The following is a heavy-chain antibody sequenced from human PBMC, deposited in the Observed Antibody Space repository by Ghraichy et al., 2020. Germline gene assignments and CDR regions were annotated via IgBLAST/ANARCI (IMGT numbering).Heavy chain of an antibody. CDR3: ARVGAAREDY. Sequence: ETLSLTCAVYGGSFSGYYWSWIRQPPGKGLEWIGEINHRGSTNYNPSLKSRVTISVDTSKNQFSLKLSSVTASDTAVYYCARVGAAREDYWGQGTLVTVSS. D-gene: IGHD3-16*01. V-gene: IGHV4-34*01. CDR1: GGSFSGYY. CDR2: INHRGST. J-gene: IGHJ4*02.